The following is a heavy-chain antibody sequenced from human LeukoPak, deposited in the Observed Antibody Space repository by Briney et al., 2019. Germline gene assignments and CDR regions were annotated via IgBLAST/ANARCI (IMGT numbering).Heavy chain of an antibody. CDR2: IIPILGIA. CDR1: GGTFINYA. J-gene: IGHJ6*02. Sequence: ESSVTVSFKASGGTFINYAISWVRQAPGQGLEWMGRIIPILGIANYVQKFQGRVTITADKSTSTAYMERSSQRSEDTAVYYCAREELPRVYYYYGMDVWGQGTTVTVSS. D-gene: IGHD1-7*01. V-gene: IGHV1-69*04. CDR3: AREELPRVYYYYGMDV.